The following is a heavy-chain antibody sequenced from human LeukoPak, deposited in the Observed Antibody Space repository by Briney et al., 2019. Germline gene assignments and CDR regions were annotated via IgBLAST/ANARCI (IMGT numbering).Heavy chain of an antibody. Sequence: GGSLRLSCTASGFTFGDYAMSWVRQAPGKGLEWVGFIRGKAYSVTTEYAASVKGRFTISRDDSKSIAYLQMNSLKTEDTAVYYCTREIYSSVYNSGWYQYWGQGTLVTVSS. D-gene: IGHD6-19*01. J-gene: IGHJ4*02. CDR2: IRGKAYSVTT. V-gene: IGHV3-49*04. CDR1: GFTFGDYA. CDR3: TREIYSSVYNSGWYQY.